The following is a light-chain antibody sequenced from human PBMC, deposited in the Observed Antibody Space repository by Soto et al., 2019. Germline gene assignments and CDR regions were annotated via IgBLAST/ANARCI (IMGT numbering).Light chain of an antibody. V-gene: IGKV3-20*01. CDR3: HQYDNWWT. Sequence: EIVLTQSPGTLSLSQGERATLSCRASQSVSSSYLAWYQQKPGQAPRLLIYGASSRATGIPDSFSGSGSGTDSTLTISSLQPEDFAVYYCHQYDNWWTFGQGTKVDIK. CDR1: QSVSSSY. J-gene: IGKJ1*01. CDR2: GAS.